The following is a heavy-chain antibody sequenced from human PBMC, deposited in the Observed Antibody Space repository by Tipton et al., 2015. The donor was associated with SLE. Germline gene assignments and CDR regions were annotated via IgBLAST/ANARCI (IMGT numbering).Heavy chain of an antibody. Sequence: TLSLTCTVSGGSISSYYWSWIRQPPGTGLEWIGYIYYSGSTNYNPSLKSRVTISVDTSKNQFSLKLSSVTAADTAVYYCARDYGYCSSTSCYPWYFDLWGRCTLVTVSS. J-gene: IGHJ2*01. V-gene: IGHV4-59*01. CDR3: ARDYGYCSSTSCYPWYFDL. D-gene: IGHD2-2*01. CDR1: GGSISSYY. CDR2: IYYSGST.